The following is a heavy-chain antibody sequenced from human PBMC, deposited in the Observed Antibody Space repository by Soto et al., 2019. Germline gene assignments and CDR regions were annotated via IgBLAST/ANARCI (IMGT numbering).Heavy chain of an antibody. CDR3: ARSPYSSGSYYPIDY. V-gene: IGHV1-46*01. Sequence: QVQLVQSGAAVKKPGASVKVSCTASGYTFPYYYIHWVRQAPGQGFEWMGMINPRSGSTSYPQKFQGRVTMTRDTSTGTVYMALGSLTSEDTAVYYCARSPYSSGSYYPIDYWGQGTLVTVSS. D-gene: IGHD3-22*01. J-gene: IGHJ4*02. CDR1: GYTFPYYY. CDR2: INPRSGST.